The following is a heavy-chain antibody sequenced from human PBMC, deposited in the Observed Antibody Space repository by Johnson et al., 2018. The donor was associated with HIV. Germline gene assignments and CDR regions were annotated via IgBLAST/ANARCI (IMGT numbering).Heavy chain of an antibody. V-gene: IGHV3-23*04. CDR2: ISGSGGST. Sequence: VQLVESGGGVVQPGRSLRLSCAASGFTFSSYAMSWVRQAPGKGLEWVSAISGSGGSTYYADSVRGRFIISRDNSKNTLYLQMNSLRAEDTAVYYCARSSIYSSSWLADAFDIWGQGTMVTVSS. CDR1: GFTFSSYA. J-gene: IGHJ3*02. CDR3: ARSSIYSSSWLADAFDI. D-gene: IGHD6-13*01.